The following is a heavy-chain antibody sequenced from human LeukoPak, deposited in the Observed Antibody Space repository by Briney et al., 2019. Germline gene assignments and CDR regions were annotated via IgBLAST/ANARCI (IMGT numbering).Heavy chain of an antibody. CDR3: AKDSHFDWSYMDV. J-gene: IGHJ6*03. CDR1: GFTFDDYA. V-gene: IGHV3-9*01. CDR2: ISWNSGSI. Sequence: GGSLRLSCAASGFTFDDYAMHWVRQAPGKGLEWVSGISWNSGSIGYADSVKGRFTISRDNAKNSLYLQMNSLRAEDTALYYCAKDSHFDWSYMDVWGKGTTVTISS. D-gene: IGHD3-9*01.